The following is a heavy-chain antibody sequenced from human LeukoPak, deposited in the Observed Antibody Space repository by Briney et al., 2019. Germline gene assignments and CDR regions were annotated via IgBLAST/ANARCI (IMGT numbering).Heavy chain of an antibody. D-gene: IGHD5-12*01. CDR3: ARGGYSGYEY. Sequence: GGFLRLSCAASGFTFSSYEMNWVRQAPGKGLEWVSYISSSGSTIYYADSVKGRFTISRDNAKNSLYLQMNSLRAEDTAVYYCARGGYSGYEYWGQGTLVTVSS. CDR2: ISSSGSTI. CDR1: GFTFSSYE. V-gene: IGHV3-48*03. J-gene: IGHJ4*02.